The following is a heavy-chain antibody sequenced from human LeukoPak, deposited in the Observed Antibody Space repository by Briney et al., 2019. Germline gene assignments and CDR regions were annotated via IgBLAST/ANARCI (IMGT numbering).Heavy chain of an antibody. J-gene: IGHJ3*02. Sequence: SETLSLTCAVYGGSFSGYYWSWTRQPPGKGLEWIWEINHSGSTNYNPSLKSRVTISVDTSKNQFSLKLSSVTAADTSVYYCASVTTGAPEAFDIWGQGTMVTVSS. CDR1: GGSFSGYY. V-gene: IGHV4-34*01. D-gene: IGHD4-17*01. CDR3: ASVTTGAPEAFDI. CDR2: INHSGST.